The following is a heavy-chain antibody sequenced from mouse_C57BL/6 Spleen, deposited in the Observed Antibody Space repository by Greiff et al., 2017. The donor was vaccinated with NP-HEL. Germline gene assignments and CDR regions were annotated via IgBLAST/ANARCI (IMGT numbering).Heavy chain of an antibody. D-gene: IGHD4-1*01. Sequence: QVQLQQSGAELAKPGASVKLSCKASGYTFTSYWMHWVKQRPGQGLEWIGYINPSSGYTKYNQKFKDKATLTADKSSSTAYMQLSSLTYEDSAVYYCARGLTGTGWYFDVWGTGTTVTVSS. CDR2: INPSSGYT. J-gene: IGHJ1*03. V-gene: IGHV1-7*01. CDR1: GYTFTSYW. CDR3: ARGLTGTGWYFDV.